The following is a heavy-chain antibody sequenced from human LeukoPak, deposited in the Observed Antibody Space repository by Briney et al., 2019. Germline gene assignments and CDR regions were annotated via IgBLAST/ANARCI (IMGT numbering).Heavy chain of an antibody. J-gene: IGHJ6*03. Sequence: ASVKVSCKVSGYTLTELSMHWVRQAPGKGLEWMGGFDPEDGETIYAQKFQGRVTMTTDTSTSTAYMELRSLRSDDTAVYYCARVVPAYYHMDVWGKGTTVTVSS. CDR3: ARVVPAYYHMDV. V-gene: IGHV1-24*01. CDR2: FDPEDGET. D-gene: IGHD2-2*01. CDR1: GYTLTELS.